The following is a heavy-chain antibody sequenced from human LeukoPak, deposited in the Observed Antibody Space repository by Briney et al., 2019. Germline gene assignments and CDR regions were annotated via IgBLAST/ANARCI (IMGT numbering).Heavy chain of an antibody. J-gene: IGHJ4*02. Sequence: GGSLRLSCAASGFTFGSYGMHWVRQAPGKGLEWVAVIWDDGSNKYYADSVKGRFTISRDNSKNTLYLQMNSLRAEDTAVYYCARAASYCSSTSCYPPDDYWGQGTLVTVSS. D-gene: IGHD2-2*01. CDR3: ARAASYCSSTSCYPPDDY. CDR1: GFTFGSYG. V-gene: IGHV3-33*01. CDR2: IWDDGSNK.